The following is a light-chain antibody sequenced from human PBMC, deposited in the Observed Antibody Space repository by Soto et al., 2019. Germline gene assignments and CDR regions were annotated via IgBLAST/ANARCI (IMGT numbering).Light chain of an antibody. CDR1: LDIRNY. J-gene: IGKJ2*01. V-gene: IGKV1-33*01. CDR2: DTS. CDR3: QQYENLPYT. Sequence: DIQLTQSPPSLSASVGDRVSITCQASLDIRNYLNWYQHKPGRAPKLLIYDTSNLETGVPSRFGGSGSGTNFSFIITGLQPEDVATYYCQQYENLPYTFGQGTKLEI.